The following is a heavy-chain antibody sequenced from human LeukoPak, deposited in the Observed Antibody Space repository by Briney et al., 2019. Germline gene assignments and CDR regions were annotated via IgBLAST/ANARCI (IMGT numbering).Heavy chain of an antibody. CDR1: GFTFSSYA. J-gene: IGHJ4*02. D-gene: IGHD2-15*01. CDR3: ARDGYCSGGSCSDPDY. Sequence: GGSLRLSCAASGFTFSSYAMHWVRQAPGKGLEWVAVISFGGSNTYYADSVKGRFTISRDSPKNTLYLHMNSLRAEDTAVHYCARDGYCSGGSCSDPDYWGQGTLVTVSS. V-gene: IGHV3-30*04. CDR2: ISFGGSNT.